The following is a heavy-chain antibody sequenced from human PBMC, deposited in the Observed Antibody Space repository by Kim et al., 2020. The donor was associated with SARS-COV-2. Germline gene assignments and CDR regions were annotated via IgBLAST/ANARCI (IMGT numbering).Heavy chain of an antibody. V-gene: IGHV4-34*01. D-gene: IGHD6-13*01. J-gene: IGHJ3*02. CDR2: INHSGST. CDR1: GGSFSGYY. Sequence: SETLSLTCAVYGGSFSGYYWSWIRQPPGKGLEWIGEINHSGSTNYNPSLKSRVTISVDTSKNQFSLKLSSVTAADTAVYYCARTGIAAAADAFDIWGQGTMVTVSS. CDR3: ARTGIAAAADAFDI.